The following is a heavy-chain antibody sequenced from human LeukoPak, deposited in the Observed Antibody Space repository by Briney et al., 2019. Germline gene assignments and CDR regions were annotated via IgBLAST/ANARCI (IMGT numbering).Heavy chain of an antibody. CDR2: ISYDGSNK. J-gene: IGHJ4*02. CDR1: GFTFSSYG. Sequence: GGSLRLSCAASGFTFSSYGMHWVRQAPGKGLEWVAVISYDGSNKYYADSVKGRFTISRDNFKNTLYLQMNSLRADDTAVYYCAKSGYNRFDYWGQGTLVTVSS. V-gene: IGHV3-30*18. CDR3: AKSGYNRFDY. D-gene: IGHD5-24*01.